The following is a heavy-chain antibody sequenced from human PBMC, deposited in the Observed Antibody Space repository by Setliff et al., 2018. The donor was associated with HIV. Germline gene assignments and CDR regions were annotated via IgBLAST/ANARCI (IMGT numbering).Heavy chain of an antibody. CDR2: ISRSSNTV. V-gene: IGHV3-48*01. D-gene: IGHD6-19*01. CDR1: GFTFSTYS. CDR3: ARASYSSGWYAVMDV. Sequence: PGGSLRLSCAASGFTFSTYSMNWVRQAPGKGLEWVSYISRSSNTVYYADSLKGRFTISRDNAKNSLHLQMNSLRVEDTAVYYCARASYSSGWYAVMDVWGKGTTVTVSS. J-gene: IGHJ6*03.